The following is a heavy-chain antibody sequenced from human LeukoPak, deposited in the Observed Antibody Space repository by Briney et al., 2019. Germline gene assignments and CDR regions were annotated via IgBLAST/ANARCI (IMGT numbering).Heavy chain of an antibody. CDR2: INHSGST. Sequence: PSETLSLTCAVYGWSFSGYYWSWIRQPPGKGLEWIGEINHSGSTNYNPSLKSRVTISVDTSKNQFSLKLSTVTAADTAVYYCAREVDTAPLDYYYYYYMDVWGKGTTVTVSS. J-gene: IGHJ6*03. CDR1: GWSFSGYY. D-gene: IGHD5-18*01. V-gene: IGHV4-34*01. CDR3: AREVDTAPLDYYYYYYMDV.